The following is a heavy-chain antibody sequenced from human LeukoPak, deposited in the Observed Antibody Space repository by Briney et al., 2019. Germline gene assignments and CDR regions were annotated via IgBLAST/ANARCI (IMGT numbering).Heavy chain of an antibody. V-gene: IGHV1-69*06. CDR3: ARTQEGITYYYDSSGYYEFGAFDI. J-gene: IGHJ3*02. CDR1: GGTFSSYA. CDR2: IIPIFGTA. D-gene: IGHD3-22*01. Sequence: SVKVSCKASGGTFSSYAISWVRQAPGQGLEWMGGIIPIFGTANYAQKFQGRVTITADKSTSTAYMELSSLRSEDTAVYYCARTQEGITYYYDSSGYYEFGAFDIWGQGTMVTVSS.